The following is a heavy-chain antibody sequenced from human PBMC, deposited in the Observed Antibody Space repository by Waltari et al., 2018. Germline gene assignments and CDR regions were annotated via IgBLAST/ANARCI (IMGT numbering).Heavy chain of an antibody. D-gene: IGHD1-26*01. Sequence: QVQLVQSGAEVKKPGASVKVSCKASGYTFTSYDINWVRQATGQGLEWMGWKIPYSGNTGYAQKFQGRVTMTRNTSISTAYMELSSLRSEDTAVYYCARGPLLSYYFDYWGQGTLVTVSS. CDR3: ARGPLLSYYFDY. V-gene: IGHV1-8*01. CDR2: KIPYSGNT. CDR1: GYTFTSYD. J-gene: IGHJ4*02.